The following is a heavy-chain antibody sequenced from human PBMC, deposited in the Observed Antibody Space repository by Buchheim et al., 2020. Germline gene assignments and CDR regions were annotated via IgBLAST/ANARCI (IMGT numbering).Heavy chain of an antibody. D-gene: IGHD3-22*01. J-gene: IGHJ4*02. V-gene: IGHV4-59*01. Sequence: QVQLQESGPGLVKPSETLSLTCTVSGGSISSYYWSWIRQPPGKGLEWIGYIYYSGSTNYTPYLKSRVTIPVDTSKNQFSLKLSSVTAADTAVYYWARDMTTAQYYDSSGFDYWGQGTL. CDR1: GGSISSYY. CDR3: ARDMTTAQYYDSSGFDY. CDR2: IYYSGST.